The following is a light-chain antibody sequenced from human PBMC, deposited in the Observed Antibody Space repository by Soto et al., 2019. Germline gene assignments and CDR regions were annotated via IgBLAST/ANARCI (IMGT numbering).Light chain of an antibody. CDR1: QSLLHSNGYNY. Sequence: QSPLSLPVTPGEPASISCRSSQSLLHSNGYNYLDWYLQKPGQSPQLLIYLGSNRASGVPDRFSGSGSGTDFTLKISRVEAEDVGVYYCMQALQTPPYTFGQGTRLGIK. CDR3: MQALQTPPYT. CDR2: LGS. J-gene: IGKJ5*01. V-gene: IGKV2-28*01.